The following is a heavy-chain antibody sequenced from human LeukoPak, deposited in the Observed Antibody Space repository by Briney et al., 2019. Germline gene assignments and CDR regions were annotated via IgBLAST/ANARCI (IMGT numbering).Heavy chain of an antibody. D-gene: IGHD3-10*01. V-gene: IGHV4-34*01. CDR1: GGSFSGYY. Sequence: SEALSLTCAVYGGSFSGYYWSWIRQPPGKGLEWIGEINHSGSTNYNPSLKSRVTISVDTSKNQFSLKLSSVTAADTAVYYCARRGRSTMVRGGGHNWFDPWGQGTLVTVSS. J-gene: IGHJ5*02. CDR3: ARRGRSTMVRGGGHNWFDP. CDR2: INHSGST.